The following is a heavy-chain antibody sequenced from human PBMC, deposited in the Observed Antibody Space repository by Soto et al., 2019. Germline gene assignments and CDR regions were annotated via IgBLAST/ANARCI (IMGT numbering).Heavy chain of an antibody. CDR3: ARHALIVGTYYFDY. Sequence: SETLSLTCTVSGGSISSGGYYWSWIRQHPGKGLEWIGYIYYSGSTYYNQSLKSRVTISLDTSKNQFSMKLSSVTAADTAVYYCARHALIVGTYYFDYWGQGTLVTVSS. V-gene: IGHV4-31*03. CDR2: IYYSGST. D-gene: IGHD3-22*01. CDR1: GGSISSGGYY. J-gene: IGHJ4*02.